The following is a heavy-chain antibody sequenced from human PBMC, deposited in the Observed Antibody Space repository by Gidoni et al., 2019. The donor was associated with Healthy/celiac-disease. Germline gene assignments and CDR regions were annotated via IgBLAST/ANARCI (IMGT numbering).Heavy chain of an antibody. J-gene: IGHJ4*02. V-gene: IGHV1-2*04. Sequence: QVQLVQSGAEVKKPGASVKVSCKASGYTSTGYYMLWVRQAPGQGLEWMGWINPNSGGTNYAQKFQGWVTMTRNTSISTAYMELSRLRSDDTAVYYCARAYSSSWNEGWDWGQGTLVTVSS. CDR2: INPNSGGT. D-gene: IGHD6-13*01. CDR3: ARAYSSSWNEGWD. CDR1: GYTSTGYY.